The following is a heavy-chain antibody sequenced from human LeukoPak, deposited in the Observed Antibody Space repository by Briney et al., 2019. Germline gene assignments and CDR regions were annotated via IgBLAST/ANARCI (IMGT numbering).Heavy chain of an antibody. D-gene: IGHD6-13*01. CDR3: ASTRVPIAAAAEGAFDI. CDR2: IIPIFGTA. CDR1: GGTFSSYA. J-gene: IGHJ3*02. V-gene: IGHV1-69*05. Sequence: SVKVSCKASGGTFSSYAISWVRQAPGQGLEWMGGIIPIFGTANYAQKFQGRVTITTDESTSTAYMELSSLRSEDTAVYYCASTRVPIAAAAEGAFDIWGQGTMVTVSS.